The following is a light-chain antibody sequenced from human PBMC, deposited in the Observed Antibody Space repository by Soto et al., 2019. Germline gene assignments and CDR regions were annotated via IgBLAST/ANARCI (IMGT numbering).Light chain of an antibody. CDR3: MQGVCWPPGRA. V-gene: IGKV2-30*01. J-gene: IGKJ1*01. CDR2: KVS. CDR1: QSLLYSDGNTY. Sequence: DVVMTQSPLSLSVTLGQPASISCRSSQSLLYSDGNTYLNWFQQRPGQSPRRLIYKVSNRDSGVPNRFSGSGSGTDFPLKISRVEAEDVGVYYCMQGVCWPPGRAFGQGTKVEIQ.